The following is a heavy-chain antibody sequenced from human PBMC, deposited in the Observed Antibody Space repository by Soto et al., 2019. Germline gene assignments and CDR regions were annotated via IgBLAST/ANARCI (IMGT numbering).Heavy chain of an antibody. Sequence: QITLKESGPTLVKPTQTLTLTCTCSGFSLSTSGVGVGWIRQPPGEALEWLAIIFWDDDERYNPSLMTRLTITKDTSKNQVVLTMTNMDPADTATYYCAHRTYCSGGSCYDYWGQGTLVTVSS. CDR1: GFSLSTSGVG. CDR2: IFWDDDE. V-gene: IGHV2-5*02. D-gene: IGHD2-15*01. J-gene: IGHJ4*02. CDR3: AHRTYCSGGSCYDY.